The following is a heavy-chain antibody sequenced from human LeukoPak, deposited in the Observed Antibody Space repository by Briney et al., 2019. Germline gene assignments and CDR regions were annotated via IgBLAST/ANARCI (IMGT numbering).Heavy chain of an antibody. CDR1: GFTFSSYA. J-gene: IGHJ4*02. D-gene: IGHD6-13*01. Sequence: GGSLRLSCVASGFTFSSYAMSWVRQAPGKGLEWVSAISGSGGSTYYADSVKGRFTISRDNSKNTLYLQMNSLRAEDTAVYYCAKAYSSSWYSTYFDYWGQGTLVTVSS. V-gene: IGHV3-23*01. CDR2: ISGSGGST. CDR3: AKAYSSSWYSTYFDY.